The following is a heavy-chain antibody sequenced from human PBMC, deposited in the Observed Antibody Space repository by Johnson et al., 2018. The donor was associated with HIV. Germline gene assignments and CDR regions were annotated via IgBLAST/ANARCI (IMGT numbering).Heavy chain of an antibody. J-gene: IGHJ3*02. V-gene: IGHV3-66*01. Sequence: VKLVESGGGLVQPGGSLRLSCAASGFTFSSYAMSWVRQAPGQGLAWVSVLYSGGNTYYADSVRGRFTISRDTCKNTLYLQMNSLRAEDTAVYYCARDTYYDFLTGPRDAFDIWGQGTMVTVSS. CDR3: ARDTYYDFLTGPRDAFDI. CDR2: LYSGGNT. CDR1: GFTFSSYA. D-gene: IGHD3-9*01.